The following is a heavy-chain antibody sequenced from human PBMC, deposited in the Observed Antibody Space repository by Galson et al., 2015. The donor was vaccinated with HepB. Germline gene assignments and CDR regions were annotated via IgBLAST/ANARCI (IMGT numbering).Heavy chain of an antibody. CDR3: AKDPLSSFGAFDI. CDR2: VSGSGGST. CDR1: GFTFSSYA. D-gene: IGHD2-15*01. J-gene: IGHJ3*02. Sequence: SLRLSCAASGFTFSSYAMSWVRQAPGKGLEWVSAVSGSGGSTYYADSVKGRFTISRDNSKNTLYLQMNSLRAEDTAVYYCAKDPLSSFGAFDIWGQGTMVTVSS. V-gene: IGHV3-23*01.